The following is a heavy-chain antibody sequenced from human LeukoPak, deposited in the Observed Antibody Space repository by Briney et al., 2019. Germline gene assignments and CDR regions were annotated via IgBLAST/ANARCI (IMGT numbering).Heavy chain of an antibody. CDR3: ARQKDIVVVPAAAPFDY. V-gene: IGHV4-39*01. CDR2: IYYSGST. CDR1: GGSISSSSYY. D-gene: IGHD2-2*01. Sequence: SENLSLTCTVSGGSISSSSYYWGWIRQPPGKGLEWIGSIYYSGSTYYNPSLKSRVTISVDTSKNQFSLKLSSVTAADTAVYYCARQKDIVVVPAAAPFDYWGQGTLVTVSS. J-gene: IGHJ4*02.